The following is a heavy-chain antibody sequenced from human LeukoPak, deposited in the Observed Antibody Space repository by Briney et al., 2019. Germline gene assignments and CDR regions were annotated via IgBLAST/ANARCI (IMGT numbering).Heavy chain of an antibody. CDR2: ISSSSSYI. V-gene: IGHV3-21*04. Sequence: PGGSLRLSCAASGFTFSSYSMNWVRQAPGKGLEWVSSISSSSSYIYYADSVKGRFTISRDNAKNSLYLQMNSLRAEDTALYYCAKGKQQLEIDHWGQGTLVTVSS. CDR3: AKGKQQLEIDH. D-gene: IGHD6-13*01. J-gene: IGHJ4*02. CDR1: GFTFSSYS.